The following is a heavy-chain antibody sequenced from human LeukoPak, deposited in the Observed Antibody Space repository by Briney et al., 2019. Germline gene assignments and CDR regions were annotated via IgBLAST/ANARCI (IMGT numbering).Heavy chain of an antibody. CDR2: INHSGST. J-gene: IGHJ4*02. CDR3: ARTGYSSGWFLRDYYFDY. D-gene: IGHD6-19*01. CDR1: GGSFSGYY. Sequence: PSETLSLTCAVYGGSFSGYYWSWIRQPPGKGLEWIGEINHSGSTNYNPSLKSRVTISVDTSKNQFSLKLSSVTAADTAVYYCARTGYSSGWFLRDYYFDYWGQGTLVTVSS. V-gene: IGHV4-34*01.